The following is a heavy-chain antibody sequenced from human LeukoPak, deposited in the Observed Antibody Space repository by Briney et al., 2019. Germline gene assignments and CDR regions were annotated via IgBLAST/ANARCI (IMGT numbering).Heavy chain of an antibody. V-gene: IGHV3-30*03. CDR3: ARDSTVTRGLFDY. J-gene: IGHJ4*02. CDR2: ISYDASKT. D-gene: IGHD4-17*01. CDR1: GFTFSSYG. Sequence: PGGSLRLSCAASGFTFSSYGMHWVRQAPGRGLEWVAVISYDASKTKHADSVKGRFTISRDNSKNTLYLQMNSLRPDDTAVYYCARDSTVTRGLFDYWGQGTLVTVSS.